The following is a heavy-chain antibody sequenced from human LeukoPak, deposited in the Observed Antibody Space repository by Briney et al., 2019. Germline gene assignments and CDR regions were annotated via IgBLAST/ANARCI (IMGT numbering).Heavy chain of an antibody. J-gene: IGHJ3*02. CDR2: ISSSSSYI. CDR3: AKDWSI. Sequence: GGSLRLSCAASGFTFSSYSMNWVRQAPGKGLEWVSSISSSSSYIYYADSVKGRFSISRDNSKNTLYLQMNSLRAEDTAVYYCAKDWSIWGQGTMSPSLQ. CDR1: GFTFSSYS. V-gene: IGHV3-21*01.